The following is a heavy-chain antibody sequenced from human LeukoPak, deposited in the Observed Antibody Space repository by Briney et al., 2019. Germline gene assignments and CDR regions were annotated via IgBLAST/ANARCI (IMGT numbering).Heavy chain of an antibody. CDR1: GGSISSSSYY. Sequence: SETLSLTCTVSGGSISSSSYYWGWIRQPPGKGLEWIGEIYHSGSTNYNPSLKSRVTISVDKSKNQFSLKLSSVTAADTAVYYCARGLDPWGQGTLVTVSS. V-gene: IGHV4-39*07. J-gene: IGHJ5*02. CDR2: IYHSGST. CDR3: ARGLDP.